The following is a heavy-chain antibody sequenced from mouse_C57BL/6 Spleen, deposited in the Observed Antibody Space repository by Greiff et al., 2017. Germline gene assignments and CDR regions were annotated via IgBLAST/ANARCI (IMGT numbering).Heavy chain of an antibody. CDR2: IDPSDSYT. D-gene: IGHD3-1*01. V-gene: IGHV1-50*01. CDR3: GRGEGGTAWFAY. J-gene: IGHJ3*01. Sequence: VQLQQPGAELVKPGASVKLSCKASGYTFTSYWMQWVKQRPGQGLEWIGEIDPSDSYTNYHQKFKGKDTLTGDTSSSTAYMQLSSLTSEDSAVYYWGRGEGGTAWFAYWGQGTLVTVSA. CDR1: GYTFTSYW.